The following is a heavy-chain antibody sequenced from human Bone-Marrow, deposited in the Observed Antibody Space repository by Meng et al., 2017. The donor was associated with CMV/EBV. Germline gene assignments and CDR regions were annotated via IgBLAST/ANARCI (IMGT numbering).Heavy chain of an antibody. CDR3: SIDISEAGNGELDY. Sequence: GESLKISCAASGFTFNDAWMTWVRQAPGKGLEWVGRIKSKGSGGTSDFAAPMEGRFTISRDDSKKTVYLQMNSLKSEDTAVYYCSIDISEAGNGELDYWGQGTLVTVSS. D-gene: IGHD2-8*01. V-gene: IGHV3-15*01. CDR1: GFTFNDAW. J-gene: IGHJ4*02. CDR2: IKSKGSGGTS.